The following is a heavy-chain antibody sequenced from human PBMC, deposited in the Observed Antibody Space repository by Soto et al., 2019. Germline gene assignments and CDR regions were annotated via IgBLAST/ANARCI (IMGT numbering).Heavy chain of an antibody. CDR1: GFTFSIYA. Sequence: GGSLRLSCTVSGFTFSIYAMSWVRQAPGEGLEWVSSISGSGGKTYYADSVKGRFTISRDNSKNTLYLQMNSLRAEDTAVYYCAKDLLMISFGGVIANFDYWGQGTQVTVSS. J-gene: IGHJ4*02. V-gene: IGHV3-23*01. CDR2: ISGSGGKT. CDR3: AKDLLMISFGGVIANFDY. D-gene: IGHD3-16*02.